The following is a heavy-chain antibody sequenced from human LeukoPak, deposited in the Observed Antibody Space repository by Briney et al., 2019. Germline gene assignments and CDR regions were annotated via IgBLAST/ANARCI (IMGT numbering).Heavy chain of an antibody. CDR3: ASHNDYGGKWPFDY. CDR1: GYTLTELS. D-gene: IGHD4-23*01. V-gene: IGHV1-24*01. Sequence: GASVKVSCKVSGYTLTELSMHWVRQAPGKGLEWMGGFDPEDGETIYAQKFQGRVTITADESTSTAYMELSSLRSEDTAVYYCASHNDYGGKWPFDYWGQGTLVTVSS. CDR2: FDPEDGET. J-gene: IGHJ4*02.